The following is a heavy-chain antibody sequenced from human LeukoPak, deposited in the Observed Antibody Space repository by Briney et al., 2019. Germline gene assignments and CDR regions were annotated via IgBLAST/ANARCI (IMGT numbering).Heavy chain of an antibody. CDR3: ARPLASGDSSGYEVYY. D-gene: IGHD3-22*01. J-gene: IGHJ4*02. Sequence: PGESLKISCQSSGYSFTDYWIVWVRQMPGKGLEWMGIIYPGDSDTRYSPSFQGQVTISADKSISTAYLQWSSLKASDTAMYYCARPLASGDSSGYEVYYWGQGTLVTVSS. CDR1: GYSFTDYW. CDR2: IYPGDSDT. V-gene: IGHV5-51*01.